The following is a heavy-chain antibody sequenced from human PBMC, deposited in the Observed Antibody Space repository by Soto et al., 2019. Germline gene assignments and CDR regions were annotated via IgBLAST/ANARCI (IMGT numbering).Heavy chain of an antibody. V-gene: IGHV4-30-2*01. Sequence: PSETLSLTCAVSGGSISSGGYSWSWIRQPPGKGLEWIGYIYHSGSTYYNPSLKSRVTISVDRSKNQFSLKLSSVTAADTAVYYCARGGNYETRWFDPWGQGTLVTVSS. CDR2: IYHSGST. CDR3: ARGGNYETRWFDP. D-gene: IGHD4-4*01. CDR1: GGSISSGGYS. J-gene: IGHJ5*02.